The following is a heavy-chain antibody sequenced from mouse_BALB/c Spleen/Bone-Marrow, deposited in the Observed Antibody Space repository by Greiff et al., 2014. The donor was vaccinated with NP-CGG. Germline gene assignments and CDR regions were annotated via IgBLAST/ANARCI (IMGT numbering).Heavy chain of an antibody. CDR2: VNPDSSTI. Sequence: EVKLMESGGGLVQPGGSLKLSCAASGFDFSRYWMSWVRQAPGKGLEWIGEVNPDSSTINYTPSLKDKFIISRDNAKNTLYLQMSKVRSEDTALYYCARGGYGSSYWFAYWGLGTLVTVSA. CDR1: GFDFSRYW. V-gene: IGHV4-1*02. J-gene: IGHJ3*01. CDR3: ARGGYGSSYWFAY. D-gene: IGHD1-1*01.